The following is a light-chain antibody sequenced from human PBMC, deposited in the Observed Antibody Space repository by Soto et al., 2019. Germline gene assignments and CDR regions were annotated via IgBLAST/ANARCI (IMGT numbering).Light chain of an antibody. J-gene: IGKJ3*01. V-gene: IGKV1-27*01. CDR2: AAS. CDR1: QGISNY. Sequence: DIQMTQSPPSLSASVGDRVTITCRASQGISNYLAWYQQKPGKVPKLLIYAASTLQSGVPSRFSASGSGTYFTLTISSLQPEDVATYYCQKYNSVPFTIAPGTEVEIK. CDR3: QKYNSVPFT.